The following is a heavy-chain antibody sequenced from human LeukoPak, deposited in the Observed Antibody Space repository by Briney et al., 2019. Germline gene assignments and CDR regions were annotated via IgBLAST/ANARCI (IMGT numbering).Heavy chain of an antibody. CDR2: INEDGSEK. V-gene: IGHV3-7*04. CDR1: GLTFSSNW. J-gene: IGHJ5*02. CDR3: ARNPVGYNCGYPPWFDR. Sequence: PGGSLTLSCAVSGLTFSSNWMSWVRQAPGKGLEWVANINEDGSEKDYVESVKGRFTISRDNAKNSLYLQMNSLRAEDTAVYYCARNPVGYNCGYPPWFDRWGQGTLVTVSS. D-gene: IGHD5-18*01.